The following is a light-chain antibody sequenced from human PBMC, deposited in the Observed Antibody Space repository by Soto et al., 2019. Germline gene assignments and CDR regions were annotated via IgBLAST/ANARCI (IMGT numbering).Light chain of an antibody. CDR2: GVF. V-gene: IGKV3-20*01. CDR3: QHYEGSPRT. J-gene: IGKJ2*01. CDR1: QSVKSNY. Sequence: ETVLTQSPGTVSLSPGERATLSCRTSQSVKSNYLAWYQQKPGQAPRLLIYGVFNRATGIPDRFSGSGSGTDFTLTISRLQPEDSTVYYCQHYEGSPRTFGQGTKLEIK.